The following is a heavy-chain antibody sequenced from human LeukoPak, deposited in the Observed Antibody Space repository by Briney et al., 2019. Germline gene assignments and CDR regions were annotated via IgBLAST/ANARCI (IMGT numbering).Heavy chain of an antibody. J-gene: IGHJ4*02. CDR3: AGYCSSTSCYSNFDY. CDR2: ISYDGSNK. V-gene: IGHV3-30*03. Sequence: GWSLRLSCAASGFTFSSYGMHWVRQAPGKGLEWVAVISYDGSNKYYADSVKGRFTTTRDNSKNTLYLQMNSLRAEDTAVYYCAGYCSSTSCYSNFDYWGQGTLVTVSS. D-gene: IGHD2-2*01. CDR1: GFTFSSYG.